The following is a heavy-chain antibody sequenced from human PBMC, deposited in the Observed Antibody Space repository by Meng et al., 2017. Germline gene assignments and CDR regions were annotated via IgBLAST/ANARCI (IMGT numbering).Heavy chain of an antibody. CDR3: AKDRLRAVASFPERHGMAV. D-gene: IGHD1-14*01. V-gene: IGHV3-30*01. CDR1: GFNFNIYS. CDR2: ISYDGSNK. J-gene: IGHJ6*02. Sequence: GGSLRLSCVVSGFNFNIYSMHWVRQAPGKGPEWVAVISYDGSNKYYADSVKGRFTISRDNSKNTLYLQMNSLRPEDTARYYCAKDRLRAVASFPERHGMAVWGQGTTVTVAS.